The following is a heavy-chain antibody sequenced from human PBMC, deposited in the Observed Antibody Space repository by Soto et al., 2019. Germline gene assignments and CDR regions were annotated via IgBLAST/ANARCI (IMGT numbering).Heavy chain of an antibody. Sequence: QVQLQQWGAGLLKPSETLSLTCAVYGGSFSGYYWTWIRQPPGTGLEWIGEINHSGSTNYNPSLTSRVTISVDTSKHLFSLKLTSVTAADTAVYYCARDKITGLFDYWGQGTLVTVSS. V-gene: IGHV4-34*01. J-gene: IGHJ4*02. D-gene: IGHD2-8*02. CDR1: GGSFSGYY. CDR3: ARDKITGLFDY. CDR2: INHSGST.